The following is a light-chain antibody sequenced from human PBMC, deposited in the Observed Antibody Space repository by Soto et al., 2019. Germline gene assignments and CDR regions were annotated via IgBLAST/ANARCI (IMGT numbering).Light chain of an antibody. CDR3: QQYNNWHPLT. CDR2: GAS. J-gene: IGKJ4*01. V-gene: IGKV3-15*01. Sequence: EIVMTQSPATLSVSPGERATLSCRASQSVSSNLAWYQQKPGQAPRLLIYGASTRATVIRARFSDSGSGTEFTLTIPGLQSEDFAVYCCQQYNNWHPLTFGGGNKGEIK. CDR1: QSVSSN.